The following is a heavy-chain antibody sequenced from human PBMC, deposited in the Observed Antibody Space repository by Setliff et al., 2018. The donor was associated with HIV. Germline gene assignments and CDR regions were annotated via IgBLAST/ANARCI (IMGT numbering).Heavy chain of an antibody. Sequence: AASVKVSCKASGYTFTRYAIHWLRQAPGQSLEWMGWINADNGDTKYSRKFQGRLTITRDTSANTVYMELSSLGSEDTAVFYCARDRDSLLIGYTPNNWFDPWGQGTLVTVSS. D-gene: IGHD6-13*01. CDR1: GYTFTRYA. V-gene: IGHV1-3*01. J-gene: IGHJ5*02. CDR3: ARDRDSLLIGYTPNNWFDP. CDR2: INADNGDT.